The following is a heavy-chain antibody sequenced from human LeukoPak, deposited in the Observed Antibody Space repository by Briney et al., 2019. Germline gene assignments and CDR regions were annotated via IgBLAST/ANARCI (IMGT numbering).Heavy chain of an antibody. Sequence: PSETLSLTCPVSGGSLSSYYWSWLRQPPGKGLEWIRYIYYSGGTNYNPSLKSRVTISVDTSKNQFSLKLSSVTAADTAVSYCASLVGIAAHHYDYWGQGTLVTVSS. CDR1: GGSLSSYY. CDR2: IYYSGGT. J-gene: IGHJ4*02. CDR3: ASLVGIAAHHYDY. D-gene: IGHD6-13*01. V-gene: IGHV4-59*01.